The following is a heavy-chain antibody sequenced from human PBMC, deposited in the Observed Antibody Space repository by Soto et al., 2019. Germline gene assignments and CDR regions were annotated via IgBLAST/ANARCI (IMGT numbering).Heavy chain of an antibody. J-gene: IGHJ4*02. CDR1: GGSFSDYY. CDR2: INYSGST. V-gene: IGHV4-34*01. D-gene: IGHD3-9*01. Sequence: SETLSLTCAVYGGSFSDYYWSWIRQPPGKGLEWIGEINYSGSTNYEPSLKSRVTVSVDTSKNQFSLGLSSVTAADTAVYYCARDGHYDILTGYYLHYFDYWGQGTLVTVSS. CDR3: ARDGHYDILTGYYLHYFDY.